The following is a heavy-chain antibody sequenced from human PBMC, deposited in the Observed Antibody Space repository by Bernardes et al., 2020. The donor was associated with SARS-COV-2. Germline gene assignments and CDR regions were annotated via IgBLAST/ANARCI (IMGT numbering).Heavy chain of an antibody. V-gene: IGHV5-51*01. J-gene: IGHJ6*02. CDR2: IYPGDSDT. CDR1: DYTFTNYW. Sequence: GESLKISCKGSDYTFTNYWIGWLRQMPGKGLEWMGIIYPGDSDTKYSPSFQGRVTISADKSVNTAYLQWSSLKASDTAIYYCARRRYGDFGVDVWGQGTTVTVSS. CDR3: ARRRYGDFGVDV. D-gene: IGHD4-17*01.